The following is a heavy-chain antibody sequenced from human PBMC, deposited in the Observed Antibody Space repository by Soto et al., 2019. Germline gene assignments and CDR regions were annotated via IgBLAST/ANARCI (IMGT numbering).Heavy chain of an antibody. CDR1: GYTFTSYY. J-gene: IGHJ4*02. Sequence: QVQLVQSGAEVKKPGASVKVSCKASGYTFTSYYMHWVRQAPGQGLEWMGIINPSGGSTSYAQKFQGRVTMTRDTSTSTVYMELSSLRSEDTAVYYCARAGYYYDSSGYPIPSFDYWGQGTLVTVSS. V-gene: IGHV1-46*01. D-gene: IGHD3-22*01. CDR2: INPSGGST. CDR3: ARAGYYYDSSGYPIPSFDY.